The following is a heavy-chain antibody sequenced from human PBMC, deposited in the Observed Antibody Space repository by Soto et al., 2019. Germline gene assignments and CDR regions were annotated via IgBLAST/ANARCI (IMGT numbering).Heavy chain of an antibody. CDR2: IYSGGST. D-gene: IGHD2-2*02. CDR3: ARRGARRDGHTVH. V-gene: IGHV3-53*01. Sequence: LIRSYAASRFTVSSNYISWVRQAPGKGLEWVSVIYSGGSTYYADSVKGRFTISRDNSKNTLYLQMNSLRAEDTAVYYCARRGARRDGHTVHWGQGTLVTVSS. CDR1: RFTVSSNY. J-gene: IGHJ4*02.